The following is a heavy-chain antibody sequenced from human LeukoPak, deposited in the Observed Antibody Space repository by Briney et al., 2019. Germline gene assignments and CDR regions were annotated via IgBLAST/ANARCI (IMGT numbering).Heavy chain of an antibody. V-gene: IGHV4-59*01. CDR1: GASISFYY. CDR3: ALDSSGWSDDSFDI. Sequence: SETLSLTCTVSGASISFYYWSWIRQPPGKGLEWIGYIYYSGSTKYNPSFKSRVTMSIDTSKNQFSLNLKSVTAADTAVYYCALDSSGWSDDSFDIWGHGTMVTVSS. D-gene: IGHD6-13*01. J-gene: IGHJ3*02. CDR2: IYYSGST.